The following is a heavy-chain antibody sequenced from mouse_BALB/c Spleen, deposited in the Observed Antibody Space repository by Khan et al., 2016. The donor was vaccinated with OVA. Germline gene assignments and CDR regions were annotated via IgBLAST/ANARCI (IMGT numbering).Heavy chain of an antibody. Sequence: QIQLVQSGPELVKPGALVKISSKASGYTFTSYDINWVMQRPGQGLEWIGWIYPGDDSTKYNEKFKDKATLTADKSSSTAYMQLSSLTSDNSAVYFCAREGLRGVAMDYWGQGTSVTVSS. V-gene: IGHV1S56*01. CDR1: GYTFTSYD. CDR2: IYPGDDST. CDR3: AREGLRGVAMDY. D-gene: IGHD2-4*01. J-gene: IGHJ4*01.